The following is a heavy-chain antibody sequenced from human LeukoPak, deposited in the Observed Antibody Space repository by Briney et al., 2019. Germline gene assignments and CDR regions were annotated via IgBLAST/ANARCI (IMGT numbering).Heavy chain of an antibody. CDR1: GFTFDDYG. V-gene: IGHV4-34*01. Sequence: GSLRLSCAASGFTFDDYGMSWVRQPPGKGLEWIGEINHSGSTNYNPSPKSRVTMSVDTSKNQFSLKLSSVTALDTAVYYCARNSGGYSGSYPDYWGQGTLVTVSS. J-gene: IGHJ4*02. D-gene: IGHD1-26*01. CDR3: ARNSGGYSGSYPDY. CDR2: INHSGST.